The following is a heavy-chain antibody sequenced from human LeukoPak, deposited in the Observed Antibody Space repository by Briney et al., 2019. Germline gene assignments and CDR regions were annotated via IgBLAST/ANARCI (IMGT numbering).Heavy chain of an antibody. V-gene: IGHV1-8*03. Sequence: GASVKVSCKASGYTFTSYDINWVRQATGQGLEWMGWMNPNSGNTGYAQKFQGRVTITRNTSISTAYMELSSLRSEDTAVYYCARGLGTIFGSYYYYMDVWGKGTTVTVSS. J-gene: IGHJ6*03. CDR1: GYTFTSYD. CDR2: MNPNSGNT. CDR3: ARGLGTIFGSYYYYMDV. D-gene: IGHD3-3*01.